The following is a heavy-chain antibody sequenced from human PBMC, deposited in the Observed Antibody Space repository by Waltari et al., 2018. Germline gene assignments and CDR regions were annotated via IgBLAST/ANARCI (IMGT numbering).Heavy chain of an antibody. CDR2: IYYSGST. CDR1: GGSISSYY. V-gene: IGHV4-59*01. J-gene: IGHJ4*02. Sequence: QVQLQESAPGLVQPSETLSLTCTVSGGSISSYYLSWIRQPPGKGLEWIGYIYYSGSTNYNPSLKSRVTISVDTSKNQFSLKLSSVTAADTAVYYCARGVTMIDFDYWGQGTLVTVSS. D-gene: IGHD3-22*01. CDR3: ARGVTMIDFDY.